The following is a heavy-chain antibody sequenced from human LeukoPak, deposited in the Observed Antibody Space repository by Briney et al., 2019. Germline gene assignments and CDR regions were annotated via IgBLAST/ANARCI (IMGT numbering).Heavy chain of an antibody. D-gene: IGHD3-16*02. CDR3: ALESYDYVRESYRYSHY. CDR1: GGTFSSYS. J-gene: IGHJ4*02. CDR2: IIPILGIA. V-gene: IGHV1-69*02. Sequence: SVKVSCEASGGTFSSYSISWVRQAPGQGLEWMGRIIPILGIANYAQKFQGRVTITADKSTSTAYMELSSLRSENTAVYYCALESYDYVRESYRYSHYWGQGTVVTVSS.